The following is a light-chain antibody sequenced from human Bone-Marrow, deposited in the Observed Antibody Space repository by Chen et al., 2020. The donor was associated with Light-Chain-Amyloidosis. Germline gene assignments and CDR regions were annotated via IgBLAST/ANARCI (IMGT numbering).Light chain of an antibody. CDR3: QAADSSGTYEVR. V-gene: IGLV3-25*03. J-gene: IGLJ2*01. Sequence: SYELPQPPSVSVSPGQTARIPCSGDDFPTKYAYWYQQKPGQAPVLVIHRDTERPSGISERFSGSSAGTTATLAISGGQAEDEADYDWQAADSSGTYEVRFGGGTKLTVL. CDR2: RDT. CDR1: DFPTKY.